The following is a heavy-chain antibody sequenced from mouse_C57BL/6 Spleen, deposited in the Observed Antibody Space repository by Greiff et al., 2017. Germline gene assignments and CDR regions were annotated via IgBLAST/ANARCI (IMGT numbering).Heavy chain of an antibody. CDR1: GYTFTSYW. CDR2: IYPSDSET. CDR3: AREALYYAMDY. Sequence: QVQLQQPGAELVRPGSSVKLSCKASGYTFTSYWMAWVKQRPGQGLEWIGNIYPSDSETHYNQKFKDKATLTVDKSSSTAYMQLSSLTSEDSAVYYCAREALYYAMDYWGQGTSVTVSS. V-gene: IGHV1-61*01. J-gene: IGHJ4*01.